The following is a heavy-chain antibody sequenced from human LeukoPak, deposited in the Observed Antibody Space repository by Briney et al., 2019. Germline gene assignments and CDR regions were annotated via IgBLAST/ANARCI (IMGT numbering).Heavy chain of an antibody. J-gene: IGHJ4*02. V-gene: IGHV3-23*01. D-gene: IGHD2-2*02. Sequence: GGSLRLSCAASGFTFSSYWMSWVRQAPGKGLEWVSAISGSGGSTYYADSVKGRFTISRDNSKNTLYLQMNSLRAEDTAVYYCANRYYGYCSSTSCYNIGYWGQGTLVTVSS. CDR1: GFTFSSYW. CDR2: ISGSGGST. CDR3: ANRYYGYCSSTSCYNIGY.